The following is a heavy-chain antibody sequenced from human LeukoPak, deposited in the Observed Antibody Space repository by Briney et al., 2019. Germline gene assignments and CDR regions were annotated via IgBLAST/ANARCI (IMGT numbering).Heavy chain of an antibody. CDR1: GGSISSGSYY. J-gene: IGHJ6*03. V-gene: IGHV4-61*02. Sequence: TSETLSLTCTVSGGSISSGSYYWSWIRQPAGKGLEWIGRIYTSGSTNYNPSLKSRVTISVDTSKNQFSLKLSSVTAADTAVYYCVRASDFWSGYPIYYYYMDVWGKGTTVTVSS. CDR3: VRASDFWSGYPIYYYYMDV. D-gene: IGHD3-3*01. CDR2: IYTSGST.